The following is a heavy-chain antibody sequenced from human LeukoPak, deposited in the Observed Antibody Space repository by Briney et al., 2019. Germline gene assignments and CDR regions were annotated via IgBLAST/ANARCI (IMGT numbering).Heavy chain of an antibody. Sequence: SGPTLVKPTQTLTLTCTFSGFSLSISGMCVSWIRQPPGKALEWLSRIDWNDDKYYSTSLKTRLTISKDTSKNQVVLTMTNMDPVDTATYYCARIRRDLNYYGSGSSYFDYWGQGTLVTVSS. CDR2: IDWNDDK. D-gene: IGHD3-10*01. J-gene: IGHJ4*02. V-gene: IGHV2-70*11. CDR1: GFSLSISGMC. CDR3: ARIRRDLNYYGSGSSYFDY.